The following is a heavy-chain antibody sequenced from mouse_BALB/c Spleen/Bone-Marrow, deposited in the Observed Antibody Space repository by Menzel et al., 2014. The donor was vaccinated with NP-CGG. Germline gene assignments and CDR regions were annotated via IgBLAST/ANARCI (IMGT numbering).Heavy chain of an antibody. J-gene: IGHJ4*01. D-gene: IGHD4-1*01. CDR2: IYPGDGST. V-gene: IGHV1S56*01. CDR3: ARKENWAYAMDY. Sequence: QVQLQQPGPELVKPGASVKMSCKASGYTFTSYYIHWVKQRPGQGLEWIGWIYPGDGSTKYNEKFKGKTTLTADKSSSTAYMLLSSLTSEDSAIYFCARKENWAYAMDYWDQGTSVTVSS. CDR1: GYTFTSYY.